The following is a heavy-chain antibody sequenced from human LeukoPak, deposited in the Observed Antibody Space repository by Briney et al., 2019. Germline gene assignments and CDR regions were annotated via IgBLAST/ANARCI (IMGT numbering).Heavy chain of an antibody. D-gene: IGHD3-10*01. CDR1: GFTFSSYE. CDR3: AREDSTNRHGSGKFWFDP. J-gene: IGHJ5*02. Sequence: GGSLRLSCAASGFTFSSYEMNWVRQAPGKGLEWVSYISSSGSTIYYADSVKGRFTISRDNAKNSLYLQMNSLRAEDTAVYYCAREDSTNRHGSGKFWFDPWGQGTLVTVSS. V-gene: IGHV3-48*03. CDR2: ISSSGSTI.